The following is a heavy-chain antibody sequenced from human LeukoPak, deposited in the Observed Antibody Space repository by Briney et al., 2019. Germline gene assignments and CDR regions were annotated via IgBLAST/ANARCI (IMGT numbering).Heavy chain of an antibody. J-gene: IGHJ3*01. V-gene: IGHV3-23*01. Sequence: GGSLRLSCAASGFTFSPYAMTWVRQAPGKGLEWVSTISGSGGSTYYPDSVKGRFTISRDNSKNTLHLLMSSLRAGDTAVYYCAKGIGDSIYDVFNVWGQGTMVTVSS. CDR1: GFTFSPYA. D-gene: IGHD2-21*01. CDR3: AKGIGDSIYDVFNV. CDR2: ISGSGGST.